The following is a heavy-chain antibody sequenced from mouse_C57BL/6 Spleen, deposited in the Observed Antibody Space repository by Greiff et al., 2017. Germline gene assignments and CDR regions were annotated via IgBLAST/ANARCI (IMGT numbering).Heavy chain of an antibody. CDR2: IWWDDDK. D-gene: IGHD2-3*01. V-gene: IGHV8-8*01. CDR1: GFSLSTFGMG. Sequence: QVTLKVCGPGILQPSQTLSLTCSFSGFSLSTFGMGVGWIRQPSGKGLEWLAHIWWDDDKYYNPALKSRLTISKDTSKNQVFLKIANVDTADTAPYYWARGEGLGYYPAWFAYWGQGTLVTVSA. J-gene: IGHJ3*01. CDR3: ARGEGLGYYPAWFAY.